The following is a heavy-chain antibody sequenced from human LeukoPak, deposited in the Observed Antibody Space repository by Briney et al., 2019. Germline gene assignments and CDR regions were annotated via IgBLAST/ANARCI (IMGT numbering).Heavy chain of an antibody. CDR1: GFTFSSYG. CDR2: ISYDGSNK. J-gene: IGHJ4*02. Sequence: GGSLRLSCAASGFTFSSYGMHWVRQAPGKGLEWVAVISYDGSNKYYADSVKGRFTISRDNSKNTLYLQMSSLRAEDTAVYYCAKAGSSSSGFDYWGQGTLVTVSS. V-gene: IGHV3-30*18. CDR3: AKAGSSSSGFDY. D-gene: IGHD6-6*01.